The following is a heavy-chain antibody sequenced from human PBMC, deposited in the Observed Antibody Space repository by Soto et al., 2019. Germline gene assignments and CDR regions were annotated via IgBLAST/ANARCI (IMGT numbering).Heavy chain of an antibody. CDR1: GFTFSSYV. J-gene: IGHJ5*02. D-gene: IGHD3-22*01. Sequence: EVQLLESGGGLVQPGGSLRLSCAASGFTFSSYVMSWVRQAPGKGLEWVSGISGSGDNTYYADSVKGRFTISRDNSNNTMFLQMSSLRAEDTALYFCAKEMGYYYDSSGSWFDPWGQGTLVTVSS. CDR3: AKEMGYYYDSSGSWFDP. V-gene: IGHV3-23*01. CDR2: ISGSGDNT.